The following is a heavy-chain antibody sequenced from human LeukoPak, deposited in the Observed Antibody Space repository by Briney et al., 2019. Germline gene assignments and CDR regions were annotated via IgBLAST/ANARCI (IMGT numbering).Heavy chain of an antibody. V-gene: IGHV3-23*01. Sequence: GGSLRLSCAASGFTFSSYAMSWVRQAPGKGLEWVSAISGSGGSTYYADSVKGRFTIPRDNSKNTLYLQMNSLRAEDTAVYYCAKAKYYYDSSGYYWSLDYWGQGTLVTVSS. CDR2: ISGSGGST. CDR1: GFTFSSYA. J-gene: IGHJ4*02. D-gene: IGHD3-22*01. CDR3: AKAKYYYDSSGYYWSLDY.